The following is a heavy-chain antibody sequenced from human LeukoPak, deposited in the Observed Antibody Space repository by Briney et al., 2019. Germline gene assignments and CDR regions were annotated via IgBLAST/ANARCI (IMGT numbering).Heavy chain of an antibody. D-gene: IGHD6-13*01. CDR3: ARGEYRIAAAGTGPFGY. J-gene: IGHJ4*02. CDR2: MNPKSGNT. Sequence: GASVKVSCKASGYTFTRYDINWVRQATGQGLEWMGWMNPKSGNTGHAQKFQGRVTITRDTSISTVYMELSSLRSEDTAVYYCARGEYRIAAAGTGPFGYWGQGTLVTVSS. V-gene: IGHV1-8*03. CDR1: GYTFTRYD.